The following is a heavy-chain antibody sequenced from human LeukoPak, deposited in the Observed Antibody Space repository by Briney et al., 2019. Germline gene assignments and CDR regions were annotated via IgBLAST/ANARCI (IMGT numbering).Heavy chain of an antibody. CDR2: IWYDGSNK. D-gene: IGHD2-15*01. V-gene: IGHV3-33*01. CDR3: ARDFVVCGGSCYSGYDY. CDR1: GFTFSSYG. Sequence: GGSLRLSCAASGFTFSSYGMHWVRQAPGKGLEWVAVIWYDGSNKYYADSVKGRFTISRDNSKNTLYLQMNSLRAEDTAVYYCARDFVVCGGSCYSGYDYWGQGTLVTVSS. J-gene: IGHJ4*02.